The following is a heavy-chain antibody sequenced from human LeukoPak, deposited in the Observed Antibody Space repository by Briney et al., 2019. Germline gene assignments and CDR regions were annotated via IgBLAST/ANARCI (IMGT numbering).Heavy chain of an antibody. CDR1: GGSINTSPYY. V-gene: IGHV4-39*01. J-gene: IGHJ4*02. Sequence: SETLSLTCAVSGGSINTSPYYWGWIHQPPGKGLEWIGSISSSGSSYYNPSLKSRVTISVDTSKNQFSLKLSSVTAADSAVYYCARHTDCSSPSGYRRGDFDYWGQGTLVTVSS. D-gene: IGHD2-2*01. CDR3: ARHTDCSSPSGYRRGDFDY. CDR2: ISSSGSS.